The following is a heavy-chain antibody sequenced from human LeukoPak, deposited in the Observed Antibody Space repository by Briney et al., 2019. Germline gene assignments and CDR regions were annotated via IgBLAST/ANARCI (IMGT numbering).Heavy chain of an antibody. J-gene: IGHJ5*02. Sequence: PGGSLRLSCAVSGFTFSTYAMSWVRQAPGKGLEWVSVISGSGDNTYYADSVKGRFTISRDNFKNTLYLQMNSLRAEDTALYYCTKRPSTDSYNSWGQGTLVTVSS. CDR3: TKRPSTDSYNS. CDR2: ISGSGDNT. D-gene: IGHD5-24*01. CDR1: GFTFSTYA. V-gene: IGHV3-23*01.